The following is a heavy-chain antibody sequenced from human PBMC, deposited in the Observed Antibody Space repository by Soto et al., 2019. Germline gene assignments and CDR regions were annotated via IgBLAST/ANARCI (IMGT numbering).Heavy chain of an antibody. CDR3: ARRGGSNHHYMDV. Sequence: QEQVVESGGAVVQPATSLRLSCAASGFSVSDYGTHWVRRSPGKGLEWVAVLWYDGNHNFFGDSVKGRFTSYRDIGKNPIYWQMNSLRVDDTSVNFCARRGGSNHHYMDVWGKGTTVIVSS. CDR2: LWYDGNHN. J-gene: IGHJ6*04. CDR1: GFSVSDYG. D-gene: IGHD3-10*01. V-gene: IGHV3-33*01.